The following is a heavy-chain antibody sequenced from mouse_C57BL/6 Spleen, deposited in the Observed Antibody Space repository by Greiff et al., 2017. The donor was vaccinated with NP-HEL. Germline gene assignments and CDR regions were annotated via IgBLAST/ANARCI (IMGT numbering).Heavy chain of an antibody. J-gene: IGHJ3*01. Sequence: ESGPGLVKPSQSLSLTCSVTGYSITSGYYWNWIRQFPGNKLEWMGYISYDGSNNYNPSLKNRISITRDTSKNQFFLKLNSVTTEDTATYYCARGGYDEEFAYWGQGTLVTVSA. CDR2: ISYDGSN. V-gene: IGHV3-6*01. CDR3: ARGGYDEEFAY. D-gene: IGHD2-2*01. CDR1: GYSITSGYY.